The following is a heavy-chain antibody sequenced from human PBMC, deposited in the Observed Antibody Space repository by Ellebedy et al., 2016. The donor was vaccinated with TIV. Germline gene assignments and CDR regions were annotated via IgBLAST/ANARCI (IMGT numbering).Heavy chain of an antibody. V-gene: IGHV4-31*03. CDR1: GGSISSSSYY. J-gene: IGHJ4*02. Sequence: SETLSLTXTVSGGSISSSSYYWGWIRQHPGKGLEWIGYIYYSGSTYYNPSLKSRVTISVDTSKNQFSLKLSSVTAADTAVYYCARDRRRAEGELSYFDYWGQGTLVTVSS. D-gene: IGHD3-16*02. CDR2: IYYSGST. CDR3: ARDRRRAEGELSYFDY.